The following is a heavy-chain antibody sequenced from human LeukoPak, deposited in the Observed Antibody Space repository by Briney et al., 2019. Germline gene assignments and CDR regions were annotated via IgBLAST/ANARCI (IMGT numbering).Heavy chain of an antibody. CDR3: ARAEVPAAVKSGAFDI. J-gene: IGHJ3*02. Sequence: GRSLRLSCAASGFTFDDYAMHWVRQAPGKGLEWVSGISWNSGSIGYADSVKGRFTISRDNSKNTLYLQMNSLRAEDTAVYYCARAEVPAAVKSGAFDIWGQGTMVTVSS. CDR1: GFTFDDYA. D-gene: IGHD2-2*01. CDR2: ISWNSGSI. V-gene: IGHV3-9*01.